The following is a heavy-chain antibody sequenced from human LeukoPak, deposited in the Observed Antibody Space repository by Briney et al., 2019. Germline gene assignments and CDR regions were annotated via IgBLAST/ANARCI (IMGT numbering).Heavy chain of an antibody. J-gene: IGHJ6*04. CDR3: ANLLGGSSFDV. V-gene: IGHV3-30-3*01. CDR2: ISYDGSNK. Sequence: PGGSLRLSCAASGFTFSSYAMHWVRQAPGKGLEWVAVISYDGSNKYYADSVKGRFTIPRDNSKNTLYLQMNSLRAEDTAVYYCANLLGGSSFDVWGKGTTVTVSS. CDR1: GFTFSSYA. D-gene: IGHD1-26*01.